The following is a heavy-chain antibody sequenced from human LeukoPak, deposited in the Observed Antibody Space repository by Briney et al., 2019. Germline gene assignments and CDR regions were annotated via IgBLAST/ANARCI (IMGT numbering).Heavy chain of an antibody. CDR1: GFTVSRKY. J-gene: IGHJ4*02. CDR2: IYTGDST. V-gene: IGHV3-53*01. Sequence: GGSLRLSCAASGFTVSRKYMTWVRQAPGKGLEWVSLIYTGDSTYYADSVKGRSTVSRDISKNTLYLQMNSLRAEDTAVFYCASRDSGGYPYFDYWGRGTLVIVSS. CDR3: ASRDSGGYPYFDY. D-gene: IGHD4-17*01.